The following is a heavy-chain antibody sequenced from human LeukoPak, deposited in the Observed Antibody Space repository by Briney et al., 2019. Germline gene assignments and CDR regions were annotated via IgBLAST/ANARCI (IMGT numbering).Heavy chain of an antibody. CDR2: IYTTGSA. Sequence: SGTLSLTCTVSGDSLSGYYWTWIRQPPGKGLEWIGRIYTTGSANYNPSLHRRVSTPADTSKNHFSLKLSSVTAADTAVYYCARQIAVAGRAGFVYWGQGTLVTVS. D-gene: IGHD6-19*01. V-gene: IGHV4-4*07. CDR3: ARQIAVAGRAGFVY. J-gene: IGHJ4*02. CDR1: GDSLSGYY.